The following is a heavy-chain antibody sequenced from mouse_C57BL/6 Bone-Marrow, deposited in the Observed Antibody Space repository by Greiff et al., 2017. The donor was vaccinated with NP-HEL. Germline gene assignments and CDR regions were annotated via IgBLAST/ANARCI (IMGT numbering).Heavy chain of an antibody. CDR3: ASYYGSRPWYFDV. V-gene: IGHV2-2*01. Sequence: QVQLQQSGPGLVQPSQSLSITCTVSGFSLTSYGVHWVRQSPGKGLEWLGVIWSGGSTDYNAAFISRLSISKDNSKSQVFFKMNSLQADDTAIYDCASYYGSRPWYFDVWGTGTTVTVSS. CDR2: IWSGGST. D-gene: IGHD1-1*01. J-gene: IGHJ1*03. CDR1: GFSLTSYG.